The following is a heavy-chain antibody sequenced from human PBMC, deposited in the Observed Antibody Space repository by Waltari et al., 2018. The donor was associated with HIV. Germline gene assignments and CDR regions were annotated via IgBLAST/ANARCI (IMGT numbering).Heavy chain of an antibody. J-gene: IGHJ3*01. CDR1: GYTFTSHD. V-gene: IGHV1-8*01. D-gene: IGHD5-18*01. Sequence: QAQLVQSGAEVKKPGASVKVSCKASGYTFTSHDINWVRQATGQGLEWMGWMNPNSGNTGYAQMFQGRVNMTRNTSINTAYMELSSLKSEDTAVYYCARLLRGFSYGGAFDLWGQGTVVIVSS. CDR2: MNPNSGNT. CDR3: ARLLRGFSYGGAFDL.